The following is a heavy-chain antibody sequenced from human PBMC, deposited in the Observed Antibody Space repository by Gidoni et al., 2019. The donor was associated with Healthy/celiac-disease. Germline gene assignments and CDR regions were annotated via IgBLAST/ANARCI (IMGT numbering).Heavy chain of an antibody. CDR1: GFTFSSSA. D-gene: IGHD3-9*01. CDR2: ISYDGSNK. V-gene: IGHV3-30*01. Sequence: QVQLVESGGGVVQPWSALRLSCAASGFTFSSSAMHWVRQAPGKGLEWVAVISYDGSNKYYADAVKGRFTISRDNSKNTLYLQMNSLRAEDTDVYYCARAGGILTGPYYYYYGMDVWGQGTTVTVSS. CDR3: ARAGGILTGPYYYYYGMDV. J-gene: IGHJ6*02.